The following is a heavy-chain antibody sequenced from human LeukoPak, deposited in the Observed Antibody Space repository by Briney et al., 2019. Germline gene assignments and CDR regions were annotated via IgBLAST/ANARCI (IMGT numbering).Heavy chain of an antibody. CDR3: ARAAPGWVDY. D-gene: IGHD1-26*01. CDR1: GGFISCYY. CDR2: IYTSGST. J-gene: IGHJ4*02. Sequence: SETLSLSCSVSGGFISCYYWSLIRQPAGKGLEWIGRIYTSGSTNYNPSLKSRVTMSVDTSKNQSSLKLSSVTAADTAVYYCARAAPGWVDYWGQGTLVTVSS. V-gene: IGHV4-4*07.